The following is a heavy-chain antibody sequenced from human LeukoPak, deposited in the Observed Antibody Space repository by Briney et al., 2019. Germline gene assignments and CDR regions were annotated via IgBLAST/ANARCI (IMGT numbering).Heavy chain of an antibody. CDR2: INPSGGST. CDR1: GYTFTSYY. Sequence: GASVKVSCKASGYTFTSYYMHWVRQAPGQGLEWMGIINPSGGSTSYAQKFQGRVTMTRDMSTSTVYTELSSLRSEDTAVYYCARSQRLPAAINWFDPWGQGTLVTVSS. CDR3: ARSQRLPAAINWFDP. V-gene: IGHV1-46*01. D-gene: IGHD2-2*01. J-gene: IGHJ5*02.